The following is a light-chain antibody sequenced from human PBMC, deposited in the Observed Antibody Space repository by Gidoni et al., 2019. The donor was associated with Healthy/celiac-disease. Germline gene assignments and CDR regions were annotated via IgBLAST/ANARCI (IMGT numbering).Light chain of an antibody. V-gene: IGKV1-5*03. CDR3: QQYNSYSELT. CDR1: QSISSW. J-gene: IGKJ4*01. Sequence: DIQMTQSPSTLSASVGDRVTITCRDSQSISSWLAWYQQKPGKAPKLLIYKASSLESGVPSRFRGSGSGTEFNLTISSLKPDDFATYYCQQYNSYSELTFGGGTKVEIK. CDR2: KAS.